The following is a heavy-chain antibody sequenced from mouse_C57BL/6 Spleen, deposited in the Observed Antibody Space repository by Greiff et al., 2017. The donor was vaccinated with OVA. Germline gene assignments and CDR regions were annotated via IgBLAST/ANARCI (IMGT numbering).Heavy chain of an antibody. Sequence: EVQRVESGPELVKPGDSVKISCKASGYLFTGYFMNWVMQSHGKSLEWIGRINPYNGDTFYNQKFKGKATLTVDKSSSTAHMELRSLTSEDSAVYYCARGDWDGDYFDYWGQGTTLTVSS. V-gene: IGHV1-20*01. CDR1: GYLFTGYF. D-gene: IGHD4-1*01. CDR3: ARGDWDGDYFDY. CDR2: INPYNGDT. J-gene: IGHJ2*01.